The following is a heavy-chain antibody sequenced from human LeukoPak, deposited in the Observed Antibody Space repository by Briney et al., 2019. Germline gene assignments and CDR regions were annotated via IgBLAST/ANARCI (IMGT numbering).Heavy chain of an antibody. J-gene: IGHJ4*02. V-gene: IGHV3-30*18. CDR3: TKSAAVLYYYDSSAH. CDR2: ISYDGSNT. D-gene: IGHD3-22*01. CDR1: GFTFSNHA. Sequence: GGSLRLSCATSGFTFSNHAMNWVRQAPGKGPEWVGVISYDGSNTVYAASVKGRITISRDNVKNTLYLEMHSLRIEDTAVYYCTKSAAVLYYYDSSAHWGQGTLVTVSS.